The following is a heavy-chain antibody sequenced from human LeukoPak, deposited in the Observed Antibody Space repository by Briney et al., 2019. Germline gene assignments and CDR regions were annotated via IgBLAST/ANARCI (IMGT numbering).Heavy chain of an antibody. D-gene: IGHD2-15*01. CDR1: GFTFSSYS. J-gene: IGHJ4*02. CDR3: AKGSGSSCYSPCDY. CDR2: ICANDGNT. Sequence: GGSLRLSCAASGFTFSSYSMSWVRQAPGKGLEWVSVICANDGNTYYADAVKGRFTISRDNSKDTLYLQMDSLRAEDTAVYYCAKGSGSSCYSPCDYWGQGILVTVSS. V-gene: IGHV3-23*01.